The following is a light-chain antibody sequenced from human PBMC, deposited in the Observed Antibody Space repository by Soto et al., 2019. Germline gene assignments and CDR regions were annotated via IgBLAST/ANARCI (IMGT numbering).Light chain of an antibody. J-gene: IGLJ1*01. Sequence: QAVVTQPPSVSGAPGQRVTISCTGSTSNIGAGFDVHWYQQVPGTAPKLLIYGNKNRPSGVPDRFSASKSGASVSLTITGLQAEDEADYYCQSYDRSLSGFYVFGTGTKVTVL. V-gene: IGLV1-40*03. CDR1: TSNIGAGFD. CDR2: GNK. CDR3: QSYDRSLSGFYV.